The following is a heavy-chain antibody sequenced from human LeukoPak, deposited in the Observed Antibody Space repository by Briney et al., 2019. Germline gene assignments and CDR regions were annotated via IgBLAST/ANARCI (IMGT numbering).Heavy chain of an antibody. Sequence: GGSLRLSCAASGFTFSTYWMTWVRQAPGKGLEWVANLNPDGSDKYYVDSVKGRFTISRDNAKSSLYLQMSSLRAEDTAVYYCARDAYTSASGSWGQGTLVSVSS. D-gene: IGHD3-16*01. V-gene: IGHV3-7*01. CDR3: ARDAYTSASGS. J-gene: IGHJ5*02. CDR2: LNPDGSDK. CDR1: GFTFSTYW.